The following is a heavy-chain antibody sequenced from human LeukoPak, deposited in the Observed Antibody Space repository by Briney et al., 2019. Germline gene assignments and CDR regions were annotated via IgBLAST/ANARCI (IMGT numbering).Heavy chain of an antibody. CDR2: ISNDGSRE. V-gene: IGHV3-30*03. Sequence: GGSLRLSCAPSGFTFSRHGMHWVRQAPGKGLEWVAIISNDGSREYHAHSVEGRFTISRDDSKNTLYLQMDSLRAEDTAVYYCARDRAWNYFDYWGQGTLVTVSS. D-gene: IGHD3-3*01. J-gene: IGHJ4*02. CDR3: ARDRAWNYFDY. CDR1: GFTFSRHG.